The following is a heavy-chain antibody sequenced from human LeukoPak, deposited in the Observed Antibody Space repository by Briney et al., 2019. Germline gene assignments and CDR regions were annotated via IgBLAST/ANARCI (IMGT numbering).Heavy chain of an antibody. CDR2: ISGSGGTT. D-gene: IGHD5-24*01. CDR3: AKRVYVGGGYNFDY. J-gene: IGHJ4*02. V-gene: IGHV3-23*01. Sequence: GGSLRLSCAASGFTFSTYAMSWVRQAPGKGLEWVSGISGSGGTTYYADSVKGRFTISRDNSKNTLYLQMNSLRAEDTAVYYCAKRVYVGGGYNFDYWGQGPLVTVSS. CDR1: GFTFSTYA.